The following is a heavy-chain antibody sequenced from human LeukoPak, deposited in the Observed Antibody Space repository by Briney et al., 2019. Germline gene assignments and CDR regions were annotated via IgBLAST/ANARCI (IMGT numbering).Heavy chain of an antibody. CDR3: ARGVVTAKAFDI. V-gene: IGHV3-64*01. CDR2: ISSNGGST. Sequence: GGSLRLSCAASGFTFGSYAMHWVRQAPGKGLEYVSAISSNGGSTYYANSVKGRFTISRDNSKNTLYLQMGSLRPEDMAVYYCARGVVTAKAFDIWGQGTMVTVSS. J-gene: IGHJ3*02. D-gene: IGHD2-21*02. CDR1: GFTFGSYA.